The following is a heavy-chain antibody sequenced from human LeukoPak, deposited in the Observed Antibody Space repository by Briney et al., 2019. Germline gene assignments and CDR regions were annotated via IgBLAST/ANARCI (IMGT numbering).Heavy chain of an antibody. J-gene: IGHJ4*02. V-gene: IGHV4-34*01. CDR1: GGSFSGYY. CDR3: ARVPPYGSGSYYNGLLFDY. D-gene: IGHD3-10*01. Sequence: SETLSLTCAVYGGSFSGYYWSWIRQPPGKGLEWIGEINHSGSTNYNPSLKSRVTISVDTSKNQFSLKLSSVTAADTAVYYCARVPPYGSGSYYNGLLFDYWGQGTLVTVSS. CDR2: INHSGST.